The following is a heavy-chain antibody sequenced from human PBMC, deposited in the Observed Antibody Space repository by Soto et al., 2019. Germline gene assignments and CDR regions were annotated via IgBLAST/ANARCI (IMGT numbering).Heavy chain of an antibody. Sequence: EVQLLESGGGLVQPGGSLRLSCAASGFTFSSYAMSWVRQAPGKGLEWVSAISGSGGSTYYADSVKGRFTISRDNSKNTLYLQMNSLRAEDTAVYYCARADYDSSGYYYLDYWGQGTLVTVSS. CDR3: ARADYDSSGYYYLDY. V-gene: IGHV3-23*01. CDR1: GFTFSSYA. D-gene: IGHD3-22*01. CDR2: ISGSGGST. J-gene: IGHJ4*02.